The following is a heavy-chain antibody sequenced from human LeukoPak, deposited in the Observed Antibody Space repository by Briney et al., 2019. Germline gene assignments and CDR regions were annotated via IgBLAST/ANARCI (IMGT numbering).Heavy chain of an antibody. CDR3: ARDSGYSSSWYVPGWDY. J-gene: IGHJ4*02. D-gene: IGHD6-13*01. V-gene: IGHV4-59*12. CDR2: IYYSGST. CDR1: GGSISSYY. Sequence: SETLSLTCTVSGGSISSYYWSWIRQPPGKGLEWIGYIYYSGSTNYNPSLKSRVTISVDTSKNQFSLKLSSVTAADTAVYYCARDSGYSSSWYVPGWDYWGQGTLVTVSS.